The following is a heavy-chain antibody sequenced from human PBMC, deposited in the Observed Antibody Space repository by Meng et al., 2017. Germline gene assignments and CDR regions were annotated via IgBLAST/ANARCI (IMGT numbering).Heavy chain of an antibody. CDR1: GYTFSTNV. CDR2: INTKTGKP. Sequence: QVQLLQSGYELKEPGASVKVSCKASGYTFSTNVMNWVRQAPGQGLEWMGWINTKTGKPTYAQGFTGRLAFSLDTSASTAFLQINSLKAEDTAVYYCARAHSSGWYSFFDYWGQGTLVTVSS. D-gene: IGHD6-19*01. CDR3: ARAHSSGWYSFFDY. J-gene: IGHJ4*02. V-gene: IGHV7-4-1*02.